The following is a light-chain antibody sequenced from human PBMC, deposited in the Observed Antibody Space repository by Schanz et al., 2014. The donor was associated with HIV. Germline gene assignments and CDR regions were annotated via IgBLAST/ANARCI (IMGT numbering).Light chain of an antibody. V-gene: IGKV2-28*01. Sequence: DIVMTQSPLSLPVIPGEPASISCRSSQSLLHSIGYNYLDWYLQKPGQCPQFLIYLGSNRASGVPDRFSGSGSGTDFTLKISRVEAEDVGVYYCMQALQTPATFGQGTKVEIK. CDR2: LGS. CDR3: MQALQTPAT. CDR1: QSLLHSIGYNY. J-gene: IGKJ1*01.